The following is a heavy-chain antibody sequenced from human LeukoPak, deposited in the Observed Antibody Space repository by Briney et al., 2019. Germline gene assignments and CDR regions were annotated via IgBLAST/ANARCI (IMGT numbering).Heavy chain of an antibody. D-gene: IGHD1-26*01. CDR1: GFTFSSYG. CDR3: AKNRLVGARDGNDY. CDR2: ISYDGSNK. J-gene: IGHJ4*02. V-gene: IGHV3-30*18. Sequence: PGGSLRLSCAASGFTFSSYGMHWVRQAPGKGLEWVAVISYDGSNKYYADSVKGRFTISRDNSKNTLYLQMNSLRAEDTAAYYCAKNRLVGARDGNDYWGQGTLVTVSS.